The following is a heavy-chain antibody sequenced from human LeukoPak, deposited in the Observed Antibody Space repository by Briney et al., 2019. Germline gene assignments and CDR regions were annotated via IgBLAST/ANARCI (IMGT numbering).Heavy chain of an antibody. CDR1: GFTFSSYA. CDR2: IRGSGGST. J-gene: IGHJ4*02. CDR3: AKDAKRNYDFWDRFDY. Sequence: GGSLRLSCAASGFTFSSYAMSWVRQAPGKGLEWVSAIRGSGGSTYYADSVKGRFTISRDNYKNTLYLQMNSLRAEDTALYYCAKDAKRNYDFWDRFDYWGQGTLVTVSS. V-gene: IGHV3-23*01. D-gene: IGHD3-3*01.